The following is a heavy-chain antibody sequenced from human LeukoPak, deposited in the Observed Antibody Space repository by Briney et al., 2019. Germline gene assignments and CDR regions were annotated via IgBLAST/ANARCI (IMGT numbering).Heavy chain of an antibody. J-gene: IGHJ4*02. CDR2: IYYSGNT. CDR3: ARQTGSGLFILP. CDR1: GGSISSYY. V-gene: IGHV4-39*01. Sequence: ASETLSLTCTVSGGSISSYYWGWIRQPPGKGLEWIGSIYYSGNTYYNASLKSQVSISIDTSKNQFSLRLTSVTAADTAVYYCARQTGSGLFILPGGQGTLVTVSS. D-gene: IGHD3/OR15-3a*01.